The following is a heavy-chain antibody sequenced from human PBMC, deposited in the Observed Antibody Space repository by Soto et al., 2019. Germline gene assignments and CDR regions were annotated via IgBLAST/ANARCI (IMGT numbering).Heavy chain of an antibody. V-gene: IGHV3-13*01. CDR1: GFTFSSYD. CDR2: IGTAGDT. CDR3: ARGAGSSGSTDLDY. D-gene: IGHD6-19*01. Sequence: PGGSLRLSCAASGFTFSSYDMHWVRQATGKGLEWVSAIGTAGDTYYPGSVKGRFTISRENAKNSLYLQMNSLRAGDTAVYYCARGAGSSGSTDLDYWGQGTLVTVSS. J-gene: IGHJ4*02.